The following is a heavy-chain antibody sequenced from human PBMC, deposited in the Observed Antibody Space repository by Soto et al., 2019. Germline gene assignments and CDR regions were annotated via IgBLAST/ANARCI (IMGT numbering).Heavy chain of an antibody. D-gene: IGHD2-15*01. CDR3: ATTRFLGTYFDY. CDR1: GYTFTSYG. Sequence: ASVKVSCKASGYTFTSYGISWVRQAPGQGLEWMGWISAYNGNTNYAQKLQGRVTMTTDTSTSTAYMELRSLRSDDTAVYYCATTRFLGTYFDYWGQGTLVTVSS. CDR2: ISAYNGNT. V-gene: IGHV1-18*04. J-gene: IGHJ4*02.